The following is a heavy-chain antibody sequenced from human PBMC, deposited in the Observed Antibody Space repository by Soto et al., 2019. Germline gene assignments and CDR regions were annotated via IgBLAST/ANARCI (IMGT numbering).Heavy chain of an antibody. CDR3: TRDGVPL. Sequence: GGSLRLSCAASGFTFSTYAMSWVRQAPGKGLEWVSSISTSGDSTYYEDSVRGRFTISRDNARASLFLQMDSLRADDTAMYYCTRDGVPLWGQGTMVTVSS. CDR1: GFTFSTYA. CDR2: ISTSGDST. J-gene: IGHJ3*01. D-gene: IGHD3-3*01. V-gene: IGHV3-21*01.